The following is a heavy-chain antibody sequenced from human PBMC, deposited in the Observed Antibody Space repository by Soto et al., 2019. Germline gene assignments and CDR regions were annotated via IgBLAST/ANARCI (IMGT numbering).Heavy chain of an antibody. CDR1: GLSFNVSA. CDR3: ATVHNTSRSFNY. CDR2: TGLSGRTT. V-gene: IGHV3-23*01. J-gene: IGHJ4*02. Sequence: GGSLRLSCVASGLSFNVSAMTWVRQAPGKGLEWVSTTGLSGRTTYYGDSVKGRFTVSRDNSKNTLDLQMSSLRAEDTAVYYCATVHNTSRSFNYWGREPWSPSPQ. D-gene: IGHD1-20*01.